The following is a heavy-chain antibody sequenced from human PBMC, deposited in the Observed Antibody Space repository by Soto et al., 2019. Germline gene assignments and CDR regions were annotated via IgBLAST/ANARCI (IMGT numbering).Heavy chain of an antibody. D-gene: IGHD2-15*01. V-gene: IGHV3-23*01. J-gene: IGHJ4*02. CDR2: ISATDGRT. Sequence: ELQLLESGGGLVQPGGSLRLSCAASGLTFSTYAMSWVRQAPGKGLEWVSAISATDGRTFYADSVKGRFTISRDNSKNTLSLQMNSLRAEDTAVYYCAKGAAPDFDYWGQGTLVSVSS. CDR1: GLTFSTYA. CDR3: AKGAAPDFDY.